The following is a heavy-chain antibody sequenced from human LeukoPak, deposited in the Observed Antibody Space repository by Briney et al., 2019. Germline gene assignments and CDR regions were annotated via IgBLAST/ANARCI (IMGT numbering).Heavy chain of an antibody. D-gene: IGHD3-22*01. J-gene: IGHJ4*02. V-gene: IGHV3-30*18. CDR1: GFTFSNFA. Sequence: GGSLRLSCAASGFTFSNFAIHWVRQAPGKGLEWVAVISFDGVNKHYPDSVKGRFTISRDNSKNTVSLEMSSLRPEDTAVYYCAKARIGYTNYYFDSWGQGILVTVSS. CDR2: ISFDGVNK. CDR3: AKARIGYTNYYFDS.